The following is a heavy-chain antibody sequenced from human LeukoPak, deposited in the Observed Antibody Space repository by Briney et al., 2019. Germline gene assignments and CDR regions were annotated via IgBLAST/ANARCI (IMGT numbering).Heavy chain of an antibody. V-gene: IGHV3-15*01. CDR1: GFTFSNAW. CDR2: IKSKTDGGTT. J-gene: IGHJ4*02. CDR3: TSYSGYDSFDC. D-gene: IGHD5-12*01. Sequence: GGSLTLSCAASGFTFSNAWMSWVRQAPGKGLEWVGRIKSKTDGGTTDYAAPVKGRFTISRDDSKNTLYLQMSSLKTEDTAVYYCTSYSGYDSFDCWGQGTLVTVSS.